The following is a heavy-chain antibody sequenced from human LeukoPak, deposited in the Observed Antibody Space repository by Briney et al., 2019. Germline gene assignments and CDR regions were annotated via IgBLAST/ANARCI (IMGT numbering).Heavy chain of an antibody. J-gene: IGHJ4*02. Sequence: ASVKVSCKASGYTFTSYGISWVRQAPGQGLEWMGWISAYNGNTNYAQKLQGRVTMTTDTSTSTAYMELRSLRSDDTAAYYCARVKGEPYYDYVWGSYRDWGQGTLVTVSS. D-gene: IGHD3-16*02. V-gene: IGHV1-18*01. CDR1: GYTFTSYG. CDR3: ARVKGEPYYDYVWGSYRD. CDR2: ISAYNGNT.